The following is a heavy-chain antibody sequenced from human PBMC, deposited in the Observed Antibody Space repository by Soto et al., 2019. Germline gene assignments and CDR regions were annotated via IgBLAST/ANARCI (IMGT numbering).Heavy chain of an antibody. V-gene: IGHV4-4*07. CDR2: CGASGNT. J-gene: IGHJ5*02. D-gene: IGHD3-22*01. CDR3: ARDVGGSVVTHWFDP. Sequence: QVQLQESGPGLVKASETLSLSGTVSGHSISADYWSWIRQPAGKRLEWIGRCGASGNTNYNPSLKRRVTMSGDTSKNQFFLKVRSVTAADTAMYFCARDVGGSVVTHWFDPWGQGALVTVSS. CDR1: GHSISADY.